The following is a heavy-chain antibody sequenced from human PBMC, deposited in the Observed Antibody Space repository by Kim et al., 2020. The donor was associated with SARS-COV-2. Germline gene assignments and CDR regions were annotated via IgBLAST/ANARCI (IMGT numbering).Heavy chain of an antibody. Sequence: SETLSLICTVSGGSIRNYYWSWIRQPPGKGLEWIAYIHYNGKTHYNPSLMSRVIISLDTSKNQFSLRLTSVTAADTAMYYCARGSDFSGYEFDYWGQGTLVTVSS. D-gene: IGHD5-12*01. CDR3: ARGSDFSGYEFDY. CDR1: GGSIRNYY. CDR2: IHYNGKT. V-gene: IGHV4-59*01. J-gene: IGHJ4*02.